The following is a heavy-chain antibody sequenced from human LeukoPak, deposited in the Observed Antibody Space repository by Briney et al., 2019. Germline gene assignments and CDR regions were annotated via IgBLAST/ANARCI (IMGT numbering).Heavy chain of an antibody. Sequence: GGSLRLSWASSGFTFNNYAMSWVRQAPGKGLEWVSSISGSGGNTYYADSVKGRFTISRDNSKNTLYLQMNSLRAADTAVYYCAKDRRITMAGTVDYFDYWGQGTLVTVSS. CDR3: AKDRRITMAGTVDYFDY. CDR2: ISGSGGNT. D-gene: IGHD6-19*01. J-gene: IGHJ4*02. V-gene: IGHV3-23*01. CDR1: GFTFNNYA.